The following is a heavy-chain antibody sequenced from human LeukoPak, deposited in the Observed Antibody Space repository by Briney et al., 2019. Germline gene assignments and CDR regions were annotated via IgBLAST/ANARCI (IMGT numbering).Heavy chain of an antibody. J-gene: IGHJ5*02. CDR1: GFTFSSYG. CDR2: ISHDGSNI. Sequence: SGGSLRLSCAASGFTFSSYGMHWVRQAPGKGLEWVAVISHDGSNIYYGDSVKGRFSISRDNSKNTLYLQMNSLRVEDTAVYYCEKDPYRVVVATGNYLDPWGQGTLVTVSS. CDR3: EKDPYRVVVATGNYLDP. D-gene: IGHD2-15*01. V-gene: IGHV3-30*18.